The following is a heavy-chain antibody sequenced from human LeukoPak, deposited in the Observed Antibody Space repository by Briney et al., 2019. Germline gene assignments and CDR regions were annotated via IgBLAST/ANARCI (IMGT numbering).Heavy chain of an antibody. CDR2: ISYDGSNK. V-gene: IGHV3-30*18. J-gene: IGHJ6*04. Sequence: GGSLRLSCAASGCTFSSYGMHWVRQAPGKGLEWVAVISYDGSNKYYADSVKGRFTISRDNSKNTLYLQMNSLRAEDTAVYYCAKGDPYYGMDVWGKGTTVTVSS. CDR3: AKGDPYYGMDV. CDR1: GCTFSSYG.